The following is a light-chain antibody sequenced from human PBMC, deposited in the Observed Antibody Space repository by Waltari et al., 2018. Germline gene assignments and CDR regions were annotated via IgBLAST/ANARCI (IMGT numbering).Light chain of an antibody. CDR1: PSVSRY. CDR3: LHRSNWPPLFT. V-gene: IGKV3-11*01. CDR2: DTF. Sequence: EIVLTQSPVTRSLSTGDRATLSCRASPSVSRYLAWYQQKPGQAPRLLIYDTFSRASGIPARFSGSGSGTDFTLTISSLEPEDFAVYYCLHRSNWPPLFTFGPGTKVDIK. J-gene: IGKJ3*01.